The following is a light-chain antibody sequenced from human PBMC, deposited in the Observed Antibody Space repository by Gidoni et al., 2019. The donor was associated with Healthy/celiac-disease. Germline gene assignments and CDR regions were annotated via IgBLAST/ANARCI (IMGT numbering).Light chain of an antibody. Sequence: QSVLTQPPSVSGAPGQTVPISCPGSSPNIGAGYDVPWYQQLPGTAPKLLIYGNSNRPSGVPDRFSGSKSGTSASLAITGLQAEDEADYYCQSYDSSLSGSRVFGGGTKLTVL. CDR1: SPNIGAGYD. V-gene: IGLV1-40*01. CDR2: GNS. J-gene: IGLJ3*02. CDR3: QSYDSSLSGSRV.